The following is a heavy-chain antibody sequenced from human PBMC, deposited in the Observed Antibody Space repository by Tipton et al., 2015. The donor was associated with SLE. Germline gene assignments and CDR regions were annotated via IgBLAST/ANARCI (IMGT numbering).Heavy chain of an antibody. V-gene: IGHV4-59*11. CDR3: ARLGDYKGAF. Sequence: TLSLTCTVSGGSISSHYWSWIRQPPGKGLEWIGYVHSSGRTNYSPSLKSRVIISIDKSQNQFSLNLISVTTADAAVYYCARLGDYKGAFWGQGTLLAVSS. D-gene: IGHD3-16*01. CDR1: GGSISSHY. CDR2: VHSSGRT. J-gene: IGHJ4*02.